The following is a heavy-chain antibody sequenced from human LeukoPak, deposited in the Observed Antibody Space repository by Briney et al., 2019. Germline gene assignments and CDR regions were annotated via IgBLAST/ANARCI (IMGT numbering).Heavy chain of an antibody. CDR1: GFTFSSYA. CDR2: VSGSGGST. V-gene: IGHV3-23*01. CDR3: AKSAESPVYYFDY. Sequence: GGSLRLSCAASGFTFSSYAMSWVRQAPGKGLEWVSTVSGSGGSTYYAGSVKGRFTISRDSSKNTLYLQMNSLRAEDTAVYYCAKSAESPVYYFDYWGQGTLVTGSS. J-gene: IGHJ4*02.